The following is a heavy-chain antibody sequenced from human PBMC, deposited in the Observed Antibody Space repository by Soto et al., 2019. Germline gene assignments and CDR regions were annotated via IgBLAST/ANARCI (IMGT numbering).Heavy chain of an antibody. CDR2: SGAYNGKT. Sequence: QVQLVQSGAEVKKPGASVKGSCKASGYTFTSYGIIWVRQAPGQGLERMGWSGAYNGKTNNAQKLQGRVTMTTDTSPSTAYMELRSRIADDTAVYYCARDRLGATGDYWGQGTLVTVSS. J-gene: IGHJ4*02. D-gene: IGHD1-26*01. V-gene: IGHV1-18*01. CDR1: GYTFTSYG. CDR3: ARDRLGATGDY.